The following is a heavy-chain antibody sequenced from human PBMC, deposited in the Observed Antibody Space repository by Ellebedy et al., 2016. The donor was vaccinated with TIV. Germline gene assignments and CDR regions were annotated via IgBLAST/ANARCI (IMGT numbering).Heavy chain of an antibody. Sequence: MPGGSLRLSCTVSGGSIKSDPYYWGWIRQPQGKGLEWVGSIYSSGLNLSSPSLKSRVTISVDTSTNQFSLSLSSVTAADTALYFCARILPVSYSTAFDIWGPGTMVTISS. V-gene: IGHV4-39*07. J-gene: IGHJ3*02. CDR1: GGSIKSDPYY. CDR3: ARILPVSYSTAFDI. CDR2: IYSSGLN. D-gene: IGHD6-13*01.